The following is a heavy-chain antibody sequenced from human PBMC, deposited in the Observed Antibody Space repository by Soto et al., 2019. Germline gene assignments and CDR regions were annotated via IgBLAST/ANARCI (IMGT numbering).Heavy chain of an antibody. D-gene: IGHD2-21*02. V-gene: IGHV4-59*01. CDR3: ARDLWGYCGTDCYPLDV. CDR1: GGTISRYY. Sequence: QVQLQESGPGLVKPSETLSLTCTVSGGTISRYYWSWIRQPPGKGLEWIGYMYNTGSTVYNPSVKSRVTISGDTSTNQFSLQLNSVTAADTAVYYCARDLWGYCGTDCYPLDVWGQGTTVTVSS. J-gene: IGHJ6*02. CDR2: MYNTGST.